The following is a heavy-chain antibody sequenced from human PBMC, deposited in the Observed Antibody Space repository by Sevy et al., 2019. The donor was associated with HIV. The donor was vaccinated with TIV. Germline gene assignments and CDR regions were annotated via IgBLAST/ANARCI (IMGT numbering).Heavy chain of an antibody. V-gene: IGHV6-1*01. Sequence: KQSQTLSLTCAISGDSASSNSAAWNWIGQSASRGLEWLSRTYYRSKWYNDYAVSVKSRITINPDTSKNQFSLQLNSVTPEDTAVYYCARNPPYCSSTSCHFDYWGQGTLVTVSS. CDR1: GDSASSNSAA. CDR2: TYYRSKWYN. D-gene: IGHD2-2*01. J-gene: IGHJ4*02. CDR3: ARNPPYCSSTSCHFDY.